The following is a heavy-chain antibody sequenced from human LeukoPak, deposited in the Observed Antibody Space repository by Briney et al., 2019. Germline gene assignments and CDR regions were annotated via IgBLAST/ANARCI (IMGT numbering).Heavy chain of an antibody. CDR3: ARVARPNDFWSGYYTNFDY. V-gene: IGHV4-59*01. Sequence: SETLSLTCTVSGGSISSYYWSWIRQPPGKGLKWIGYIYYSGSTNYNPSLKSRVTISVDTSKNQFSLKLSSVTAADTAVYYCARVARPNDFWSGYYTNFDYWGQGTLVTVSS. CDR1: GGSISSYY. CDR2: IYYSGST. J-gene: IGHJ4*02. D-gene: IGHD3-3*01.